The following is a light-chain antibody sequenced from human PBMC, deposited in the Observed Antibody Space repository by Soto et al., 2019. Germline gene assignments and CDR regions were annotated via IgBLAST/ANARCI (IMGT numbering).Light chain of an antibody. V-gene: IGLV2-14*01. CDR2: EVS. J-gene: IGLJ1*01. CDR1: SSDFGGYNY. Sequence: QSALTQPASVSGSPGQSITISCTGTSSDFGGYNYVSWYQQHPGKAPKRMIYEVSNRPSGVSNRFSGSKSGNTASLTISGLQAEDEADYYCRSYTSSSTPYVFGTGTKLTVL. CDR3: RSYTSSSTPYV.